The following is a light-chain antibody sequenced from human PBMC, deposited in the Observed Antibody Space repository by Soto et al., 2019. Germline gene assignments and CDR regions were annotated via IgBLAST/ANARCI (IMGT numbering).Light chain of an antibody. V-gene: IGKV3-15*01. Sequence: EIVMTQSPAALSVSPGERVNLSCRASQSVGNNLAWYQQRPGQGPRLLIYAASDRATDIPVRFSGSGSGTEFTLTISSLQSEDFAVYYCQQYNNWPPWTFGRGTKVEI. CDR3: QQYNNWPPWT. CDR1: QSVGNN. J-gene: IGKJ1*01. CDR2: AAS.